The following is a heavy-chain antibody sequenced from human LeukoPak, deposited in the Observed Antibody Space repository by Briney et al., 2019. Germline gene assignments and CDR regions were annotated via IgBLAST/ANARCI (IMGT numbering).Heavy chain of an antibody. Sequence: ASVKVSCKASGYTFTTYGISWVRQAPGQGLEWMGWISAYNGNTNYAQQFQGRVTMTTDTSTSTAYMELRSLRSDDTAVYYCARDLIAVRPGWFDPWGQGSLVTVSS. D-gene: IGHD6-6*01. CDR2: ISAYNGNT. CDR1: GYTFTTYG. CDR3: ARDLIAVRPGWFDP. J-gene: IGHJ5*02. V-gene: IGHV1-18*01.